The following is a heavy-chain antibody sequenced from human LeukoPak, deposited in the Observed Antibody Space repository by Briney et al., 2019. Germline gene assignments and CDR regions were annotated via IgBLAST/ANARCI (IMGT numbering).Heavy chain of an antibody. D-gene: IGHD2-21*02. CDR3: ARFSLTAIPKRTNYYYYGMDV. CDR2: IIPIFGTA. CDR1: GGTFISYA. V-gene: IGHV1-69*13. Sequence: SVKVSCKASGGTFISYAISWVRQAPGQGLEWMGGIIPIFGTANYAQKFQGRVTITADESTSTAYMELSSLRSEDTAVYYCARFSLTAIPKRTNYYYYGMDVWGQGTTVTVSS. J-gene: IGHJ6*02.